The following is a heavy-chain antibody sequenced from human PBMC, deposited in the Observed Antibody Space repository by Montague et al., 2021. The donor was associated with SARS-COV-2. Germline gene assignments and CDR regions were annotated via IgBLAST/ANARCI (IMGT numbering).Heavy chain of an antibody. D-gene: IGHD3-10*01. CDR1: RDSVSSGSYY. CDR3: ARHITGSGNAFDI. V-gene: IGHV4-61*01. J-gene: IGHJ3*02. Sequence: SETLSLTCTVSRDSVSSGSYYWSWIRQPPGKGLEWIAYIHNTGNTKYNPSLSGRVTISIDTSKNQFSLKLSSVTAADTAVYYCARHITGSGNAFDIWGQGTMVTVSS. CDR2: IHNTGNT.